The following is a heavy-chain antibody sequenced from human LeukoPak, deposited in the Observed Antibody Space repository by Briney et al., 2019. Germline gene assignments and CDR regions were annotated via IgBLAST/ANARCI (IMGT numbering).Heavy chain of an antibody. J-gene: IGHJ4*02. Sequence: SETLSLTCTVSGGSISSGSYYWGWIRQPPGKGLEWIGSIYYSGSTYYNPSLKSRVTISVGTSKNQFSLKLSSVTAADTAVYYCGALLWLGELLPYYFDYWGQGTLVTVSS. D-gene: IGHD3-10*01. CDR3: GALLWLGELLPYYFDY. CDR2: IYYSGST. V-gene: IGHV4-39*01. CDR1: GGSISSGSYY.